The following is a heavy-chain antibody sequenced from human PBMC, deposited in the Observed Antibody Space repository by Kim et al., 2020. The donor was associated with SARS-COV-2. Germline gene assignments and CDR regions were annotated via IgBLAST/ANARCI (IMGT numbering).Heavy chain of an antibody. Sequence: SETLSLTCTVSGGSISSSSYYWGWIRQPPGKGLEWIGSIYYSGSTYYNPSLKSRVTISVDTSKNQFSLKLSSVTAADTAVYYCAREVDYGGNTRRYNWFDPWGQGTLVTVSS. CDR3: AREVDYGGNTRRYNWFDP. V-gene: IGHV4-39*02. J-gene: IGHJ5*02. D-gene: IGHD4-17*01. CDR2: IYYSGST. CDR1: GGSISSSSYY.